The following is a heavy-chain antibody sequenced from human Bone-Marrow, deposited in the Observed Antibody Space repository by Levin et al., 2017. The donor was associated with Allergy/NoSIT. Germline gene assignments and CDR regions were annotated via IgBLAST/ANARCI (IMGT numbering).Heavy chain of an antibody. D-gene: IGHD6-13*01. CDR3: ARYSSSWYPRQFDY. CDR2: IIPIFGTA. J-gene: IGHJ4*02. CDR1: GGTFSSYA. V-gene: IGHV1-69*13. Sequence: ASVKVSCKASGGTFSSYAISWVRQAPGQGLEWMGGIIPIFGTANYAQKFQGRVTITADESTSTAYMELSSLRSEDTAVYYCARYSSSWYPRQFDYWGQGTLVTVSS.